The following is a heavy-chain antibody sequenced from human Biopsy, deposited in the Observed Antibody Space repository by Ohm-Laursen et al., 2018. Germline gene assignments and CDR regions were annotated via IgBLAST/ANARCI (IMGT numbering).Heavy chain of an antibody. CDR1: GYTLTGYH. CDR2: NNAKTGDT. CDR3: TRGGYYYDSLAYYYWFDP. J-gene: IGHJ5*02. V-gene: IGHV1-2*02. D-gene: IGHD3-22*01. Sequence: ASVKVSCKASGYTLTGYHVHWVRQAPGQGLEWMGWNNAKTGDTNYAQKFQGRVTMTRDTSISTAYVDLSSLRSDDTAVYYCTRGGYYYDSLAYYYWFDPWGQGTLVTVSS.